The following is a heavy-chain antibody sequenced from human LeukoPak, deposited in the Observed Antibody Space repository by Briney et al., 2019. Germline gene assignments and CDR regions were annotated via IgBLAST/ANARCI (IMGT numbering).Heavy chain of an antibody. CDR2: IYHSGSA. V-gene: IGHV4-4*02. CDR1: GVSIISPNW. Sequence: SETLSLTCAVSGVSIISPNWWGWVRQPPGKGLEWIGEIYHSGSANYNPSLESRVTISIDKSKNQFSLKLSSVTAADTAVYYCASSLYTDAFDIWGQGTMVTVSS. J-gene: IGHJ3*02. CDR3: ASSLYTDAFDI.